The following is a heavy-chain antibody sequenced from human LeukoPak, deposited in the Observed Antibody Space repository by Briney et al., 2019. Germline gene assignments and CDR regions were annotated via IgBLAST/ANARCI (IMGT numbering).Heavy chain of an antibody. J-gene: IGHJ5*02. CDR1: GYSLSSCSY. CDR3: ARGDLGTSIFGVVFANWFDP. Sequence: SETLSLTRAVSGYSLSSCSYWGWIRQPPGKGLEWIGILYHTGRSYYYHPSLKSRVTISIDTSKNKFSLKLSSVTAADTAVYYCARGDLGTSIFGVVFANWFDPWGQGALVTVSS. CDR2: LYHTGRSY. D-gene: IGHD3-3*01. V-gene: IGHV4-38-2*01.